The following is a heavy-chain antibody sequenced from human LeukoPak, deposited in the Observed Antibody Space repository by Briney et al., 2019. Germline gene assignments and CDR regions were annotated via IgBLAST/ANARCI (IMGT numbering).Heavy chain of an antibody. V-gene: IGHV3-30*18. CDR2: ISYDGSNK. CDR3: AEVRDCVVVVAATEGVDY. J-gene: IGHJ4*02. Sequence: PGGSLRLSCAASGFTFSGYGMHWVRQAPGKGLEGVADISYDGSNKYYADSVKCRFTISRDNSKNTLYLQMNSLIAENRAVYYGAEVRDCVVVVAATEGVDYWGQGTLVTVSS. D-gene: IGHD2-15*01. CDR1: GFTFSGYG.